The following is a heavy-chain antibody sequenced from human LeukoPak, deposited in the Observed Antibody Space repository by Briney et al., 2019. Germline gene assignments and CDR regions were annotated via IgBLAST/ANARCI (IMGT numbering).Heavy chain of an antibody. V-gene: IGHV1-69*13. CDR3: ARMTTVVTRGDY. CDR1: GGTFISYA. J-gene: IGHJ4*02. Sequence: SVKVSCKASGGTFISYAISWVRQAPGQGLEWMGGIIPIFGTANYAQKFQGRVTITADESTSTAYMELSSLRSEDTAVYYCARMTTVVTRGDYWGQGTLVTVSS. D-gene: IGHD4-23*01. CDR2: IIPIFGTA.